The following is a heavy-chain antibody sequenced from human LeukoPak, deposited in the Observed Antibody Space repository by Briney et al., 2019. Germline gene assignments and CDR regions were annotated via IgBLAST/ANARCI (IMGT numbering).Heavy chain of an antibody. V-gene: IGHV3-7*01. CDR1: GFTFSNYW. Sequence: GGSLRLSCAASGFTFSNYWMSWVRQAPGKGLEWVANIKQDGSEKYYVDSVKGRFTISRDNVNNSLSLQMNSLRAEDTAVYYCGKDSVSTVVAPVATSWGQGILVTVSS. J-gene: IGHJ4*02. CDR3: GKDSVSTVVAPVATS. D-gene: IGHD2-15*01. CDR2: IKQDGSEK.